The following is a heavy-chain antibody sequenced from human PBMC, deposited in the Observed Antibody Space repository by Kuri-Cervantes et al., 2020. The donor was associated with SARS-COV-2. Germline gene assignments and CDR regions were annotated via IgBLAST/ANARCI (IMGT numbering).Heavy chain of an antibody. D-gene: IGHD4-17*01. CDR1: GFTFSNAW. CDR3: AKVRRTTVTPSGAFDI. J-gene: IGHJ3*02. CDR2: ISGSGGST. V-gene: IGHV3-23*01. Sequence: GESLKISCAASGFTFSNAWMSWVRQAPGKGLEWVSAISGSGGSTYYADSVKGRFTISRDNSKNTLYLQMNSLRAEDTAVYYCAKVRRTTVTPSGAFDIWGQGTMVTVSS.